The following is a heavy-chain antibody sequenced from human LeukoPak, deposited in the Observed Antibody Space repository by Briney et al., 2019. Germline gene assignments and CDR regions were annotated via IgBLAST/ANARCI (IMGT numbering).Heavy chain of an antibody. D-gene: IGHD2-15*01. CDR2: ISYDGSNK. V-gene: IGHV3-30*04. CDR1: GFTFSSYA. CDR3: ARDLAYCSGGSCYGMDV. Sequence: PGRSLRLSCAASGFTFSSYAMHWVRQAPGKGLGWVAVISYDGSNKYYADSVKGRFTISRDNSKNTLYLQMNSLRAEDTAVYYCARDLAYCSGGSCYGMDVWGKGTTVTVSS. J-gene: IGHJ6*04.